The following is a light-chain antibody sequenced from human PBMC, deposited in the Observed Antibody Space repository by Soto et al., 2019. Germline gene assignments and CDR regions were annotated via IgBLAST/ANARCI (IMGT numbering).Light chain of an antibody. CDR2: KAS. CDR3: QQYNTYPT. V-gene: IGKV1-5*03. Sequence: DIQMTQSPSTQSASVGDRVTITCRASQSISSWLAWYQQKPGKAPKVLIYKASNLESGVPSRFSGSGSGTEFTLTISSLPPDDFATYYCQQYNTYPTFGPGTKVDIK. J-gene: IGKJ3*01. CDR1: QSISSW.